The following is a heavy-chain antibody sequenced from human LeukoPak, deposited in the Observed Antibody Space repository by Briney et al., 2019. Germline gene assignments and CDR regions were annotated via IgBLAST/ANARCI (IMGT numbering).Heavy chain of an antibody. CDR3: ARASTRSGTTYYFDY. CDR1: GFTFDYW. J-gene: IGHJ4*02. Sequence: GGSLRLSCVASGFTFDYWMSWVRQAPGKGLEWVANINEDESEKYYVDSVKGRFTVSRDNARSSLFLQMNSLSAEDTAVYFCARASTRSGTTYYFDYWGQGTLVTVSS. CDR2: INEDESEK. D-gene: IGHD3-10*01. V-gene: IGHV3-7*01.